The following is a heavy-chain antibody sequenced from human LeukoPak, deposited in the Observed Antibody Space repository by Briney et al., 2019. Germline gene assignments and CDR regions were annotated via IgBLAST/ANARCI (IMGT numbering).Heavy chain of an antibody. J-gene: IGHJ4*02. Sequence: PGGSLRLSCAASGFTFSSYGMHWVRRAPGKGLERVAVIWYDGSNKYYADSVRGRFTIPRDNSKNTLYLQMNSLRAEDTAVYYCARGTFAYEVARLLNDFDYWGQGTLVTVSS. CDR1: GFTFSSYG. V-gene: IGHV3-33*01. CDR3: ARGTFAYEVARLLNDFDY. D-gene: IGHD3-3*01. CDR2: IWYDGSNK.